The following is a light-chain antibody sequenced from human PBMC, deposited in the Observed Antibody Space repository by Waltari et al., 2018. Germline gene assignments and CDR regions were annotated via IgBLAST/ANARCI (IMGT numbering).Light chain of an antibody. V-gene: IGKV3-11*01. CDR3: QQRSNWPPYT. CDR1: QSVSRY. J-gene: IGKJ2*01. CDR2: DAS. Sequence: EIVLTQSPPTLSLSPGERAPLPCRASQSVSRYLAWYQQKPGQAPRLLIYDASNRATGIPARFSGSGSGTDFTLTISSLEPEDFAVYYCQQRSNWPPYTFGQGTKLEIK.